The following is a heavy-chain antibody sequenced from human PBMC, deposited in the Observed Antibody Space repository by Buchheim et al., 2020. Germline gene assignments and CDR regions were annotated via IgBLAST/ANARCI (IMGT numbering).Heavy chain of an antibody. V-gene: IGHV3-30*18. Sequence: QVQVVESGGGVVQPGGSPRLSCGASGFSFRDYGMHWVRQAPGKGLEWVAVISYDGCKKYYGDSVKGRFTISRDNSMNMLFLQMNSLRVEDTAVYYCTKAFYYGSGDYYSRMGYFFGMDVWGPGTT. CDR1: GFSFRDYG. CDR3: TKAFYYGSGDYYSRMGYFFGMDV. D-gene: IGHD3-10*01. J-gene: IGHJ6*02. CDR2: ISYDGCKK.